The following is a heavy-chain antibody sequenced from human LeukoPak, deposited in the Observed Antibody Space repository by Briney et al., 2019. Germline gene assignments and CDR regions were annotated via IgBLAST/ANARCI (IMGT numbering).Heavy chain of an antibody. V-gene: IGHV1-18*01. J-gene: IGHJ3*02. CDR2: ISAYNGST. CDR1: GYTFTSYG. CDR3: ARVKSIDGSGSPDAFDI. Sequence: ASVKVSCKASGYTFTSYGISWVRQAPGQGLEWMGWISAYNGSTNYAQRLQGRVTMTTDTSTSTAYMELRSLRSDDTAVYYCARVKSIDGSGSPDAFDIWGQGTMVTVSS. D-gene: IGHD3-10*01.